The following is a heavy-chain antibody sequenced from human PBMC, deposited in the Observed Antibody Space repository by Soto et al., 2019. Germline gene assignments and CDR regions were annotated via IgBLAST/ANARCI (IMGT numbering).Heavy chain of an antibody. J-gene: IGHJ4*02. Sequence: GASVKVSCKASGYTFTGYYIHWVRQAPGQGLEWMGWINPNSGGTNYAQKFQGRVTMTRDTSISTAYMELSRLRSDDTAVYYCARALRYFDWFPDLFYWGQGTLVTVSS. CDR2: INPNSGGT. V-gene: IGHV1-2*02. CDR1: GYTFTGYY. CDR3: ARALRYFDWFPDLFY. D-gene: IGHD3-9*01.